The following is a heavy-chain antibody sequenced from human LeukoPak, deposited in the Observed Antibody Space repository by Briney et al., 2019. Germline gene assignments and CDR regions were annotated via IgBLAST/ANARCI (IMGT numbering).Heavy chain of an antibody. J-gene: IGHJ4*02. CDR3: AILEAPTDY. CDR1: GFTFSSYS. CDR2: ISGSGRTT. V-gene: IGHV3-23*01. D-gene: IGHD1-1*01. Sequence: GGSLRLSCAASGFTFSSYSMSWVRQAPGKGLEWVSAISGSGRTTYYADSVKGRFTISRDNSKNTLYLQMNSLRAEDTAVYYCAILEAPTDYWGQGTLVTVSS.